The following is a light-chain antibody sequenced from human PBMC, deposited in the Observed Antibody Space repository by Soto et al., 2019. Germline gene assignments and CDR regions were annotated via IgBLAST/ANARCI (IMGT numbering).Light chain of an antibody. V-gene: IGKV1-5*01. CDR1: QSISSW. CDR3: QQYDSHST. J-gene: IGKJ1*01. Sequence: DIQMTQSPSTLSASVGDRVTITCRASQSISSWLAWYQQKPGKAPKLLIYDASSLESGVPSRFSCSGSGTEFTLTISSLQPDDFATYYCQQYDSHSTFGQGTKVDIK. CDR2: DAS.